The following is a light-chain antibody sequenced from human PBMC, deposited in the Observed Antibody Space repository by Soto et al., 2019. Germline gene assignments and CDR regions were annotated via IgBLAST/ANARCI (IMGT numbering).Light chain of an antibody. CDR1: QSLLHSNGYKY. J-gene: IGKJ3*01. CDR2: LTS. V-gene: IGKV2-28*01. Sequence: DIVMTQSPLSLPVTPGEPASISCRSSQSLLHSNGYKYLNWYLQKPGQSPLLLIYLTSTRASGVPDRFRGSVSGTDFTLKISKVEADDVGVYYCRQALQSPFTFGPGTKVYIK. CDR3: RQALQSPFT.